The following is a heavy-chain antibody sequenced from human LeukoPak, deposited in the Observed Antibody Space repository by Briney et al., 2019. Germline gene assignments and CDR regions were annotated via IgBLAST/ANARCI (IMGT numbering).Heavy chain of an antibody. CDR3: ARKGLRLGWFDP. Sequence: GASVEVSCKASGYTFTGYYMHWVRQAPGRGLEWMGWINPNSGGTNYAQKFQGRVTMTRDTSISTAYMELSRLRSDDTAVYYCARKGLRLGWFDPWGQGTLVTVSS. D-gene: IGHD6-19*01. CDR1: GYTFTGYY. J-gene: IGHJ5*02. CDR2: INPNSGGT. V-gene: IGHV1-2*02.